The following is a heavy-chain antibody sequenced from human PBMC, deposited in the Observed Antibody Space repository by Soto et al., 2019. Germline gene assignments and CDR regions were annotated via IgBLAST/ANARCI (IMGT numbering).Heavy chain of an antibody. CDR3: VKDRVPGAYGNYYGMDV. CDR1: GFTFNNSG. Sequence: GGSLRLSCRVSGFTFNNSGMHWVRQAPGKGLEWMAVISYDGSDKYYADSVKGRVIISRDNSKNTLNLEMNSLRAEDTAIYYCVKDRVPGAYGNYYGMDVWGQGTTATVSS. V-gene: IGHV3-30*18. J-gene: IGHJ6*02. D-gene: IGHD5-12*01. CDR2: ISYDGSDK.